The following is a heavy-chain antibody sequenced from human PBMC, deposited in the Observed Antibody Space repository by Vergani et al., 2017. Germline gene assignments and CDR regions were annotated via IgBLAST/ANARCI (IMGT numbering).Heavy chain of an antibody. D-gene: IGHD3-16*01. CDR2: INHTGST. CDR1: GECFSAYY. J-gene: IGHJ6*02. V-gene: IGHV4-34*01. CDR3: ARGVLAVTHNCYCGMNV. Sequence: QVQLQQWGAGLLKPSETLSLTCAVYGECFSAYYWSWIRQPPGKGLEWIVEINHTGSTNYNPPLQSPVTISVDTSKNQLSLKLSSVTAADTAVDYCARGVLAVTHNCYCGMNVWGQCTTVTASS.